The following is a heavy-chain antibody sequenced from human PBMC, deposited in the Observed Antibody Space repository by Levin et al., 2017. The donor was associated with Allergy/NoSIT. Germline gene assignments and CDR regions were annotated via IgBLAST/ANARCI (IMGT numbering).Heavy chain of an antibody. CDR2: IYYSGST. V-gene: IGHV4-30-4*01. J-gene: IGHJ4*02. D-gene: IGHD2-21*02. CDR3: ASILVYCGGDCRGLFDY. CDR1: GGSISSGDYY. Sequence: PSETLSLTCTVSGGSISSGDYYWSWIRQPPGKGLEWIGYIYYSGSTYYNPSLKSRVTISVDTSKNQFSLKLSSVTAADTAVYYCASILVYCGGDCRGLFDYWGQGTLVTVSS.